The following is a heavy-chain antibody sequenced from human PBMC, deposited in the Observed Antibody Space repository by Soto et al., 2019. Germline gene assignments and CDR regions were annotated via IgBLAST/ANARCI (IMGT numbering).Heavy chain of an antibody. D-gene: IGHD1-1*01. CDR1: GFSLSTSGVG. Sequence: SGPTLVNPTQTLTLTCNFSGFSLSTSGVGVGWIRQPPGKALEWLALIYWDDDKRYSPSLKSRLTITKDTSKNQVVLTMTNMDPVDTATYYCAHSYRNNRKDAALCFDYWGEGILVTV. CDR2: IYWDDDK. CDR3: AHSYRNNRKDAALCFDY. V-gene: IGHV2-5*02. J-gene: IGHJ4*02.